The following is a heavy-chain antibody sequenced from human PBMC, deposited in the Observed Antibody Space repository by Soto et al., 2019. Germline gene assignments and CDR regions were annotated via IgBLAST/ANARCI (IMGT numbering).Heavy chain of an antibody. CDR3: VTVAVGAYSKPES. CDR1: GFTFSNYW. Sequence: EVQLVESGGGLVQPGGSLRLSCTASGFTFSNYWMHWVRQAPGKGLEWVSRVSPDGDRTDYADSVKGRFTTSRDNARNSLSLQMKSLRDEDTAVYYCVTVAVGAYSKPESWGQGTLVAVSS. V-gene: IGHV3-74*01. J-gene: IGHJ5*02. D-gene: IGHD1-26*01. CDR2: VSPDGDRT.